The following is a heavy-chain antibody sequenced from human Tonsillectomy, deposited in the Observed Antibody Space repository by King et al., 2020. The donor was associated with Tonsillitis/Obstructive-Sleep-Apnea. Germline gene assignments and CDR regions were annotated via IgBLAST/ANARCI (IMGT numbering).Heavy chain of an antibody. V-gene: IGHV4-39*01. CDR1: GGSISSSSYY. Sequence: QLQESGPGLVKPSATLSLTCTVSGGSISSSSYYWGWIRQPPGKGLEWIGSIYYSGSTYYNPSLKSRVTISVDTSKNQFSLKLSSVTAADTAVYYCARTDERYYDSFDPWGQGTLVTVSS. CDR2: IYYSGST. J-gene: IGHJ5*02. D-gene: IGHD3-3*01. CDR3: ARTDERYYDSFDP.